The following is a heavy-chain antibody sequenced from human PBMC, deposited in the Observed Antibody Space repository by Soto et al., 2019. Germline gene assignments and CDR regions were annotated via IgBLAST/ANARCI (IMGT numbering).Heavy chain of an antibody. CDR3: ARKRDCSSTSCYGMDV. CDR2: INPSGGST. CDR1: GYTFTSYY. D-gene: IGHD2-2*01. J-gene: IGHJ6*02. V-gene: IGHV1-46*01. Sequence: ASVKVSCKASGYTFTSYYMHWVRQAPGQGLEGMGIINPSGGSTSYAQKFQGRVTMTRDTSTSTVYMELSSLRSEDTAVYYCARKRDCSSTSCYGMDVWGQGTTVTVSS.